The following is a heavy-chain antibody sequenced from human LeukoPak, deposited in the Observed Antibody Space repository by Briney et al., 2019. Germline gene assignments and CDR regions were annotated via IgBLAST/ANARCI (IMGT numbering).Heavy chain of an antibody. J-gene: IGHJ4*02. D-gene: IGHD6-13*01. V-gene: IGHV3-7*01. CDR2: IKQDGSEK. Sequence: GGSLRLSCAASGFTFSSYWLSWVRQAPGKGLEWVANIKQDGSEKYYVDSVKGRFTISRDNAKNSLYLQMNNLRAEDTAVYYCARERQLVEFDYWGQGTLVTVSS. CDR1: GFTFSSYW. CDR3: ARERQLVEFDY.